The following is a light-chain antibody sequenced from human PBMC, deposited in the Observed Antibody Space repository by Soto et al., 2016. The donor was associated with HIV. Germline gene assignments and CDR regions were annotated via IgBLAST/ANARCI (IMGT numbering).Light chain of an antibody. Sequence: AIQMTQSPSSLSASVGDRVTITCRASQGIRNELGWYQQKPGKAPKLLIYAASSLGSGVPLRFSGSGSGTDFTLTISSLQPEDSASYFCLQDYNYPYTLGQGTKLEIK. CDR2: AAS. CDR3: LQDYNYPYT. J-gene: IGKJ2*01. V-gene: IGKV1-6*01. CDR1: QGIRNE.